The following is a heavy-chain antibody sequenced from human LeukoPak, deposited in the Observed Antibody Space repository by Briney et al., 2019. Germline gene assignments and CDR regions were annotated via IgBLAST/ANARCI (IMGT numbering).Heavy chain of an antibody. J-gene: IGHJ4*02. CDR3: ASQGGLRYFDWLD. CDR2: ITDSGGST. CDR1: GFTFSSSP. Sequence: QSGASLRLSCAASGFTFSSSPMSWVRQAPGKGLEWVSTITDSGGSTYYADSVKGRFTISRDNSKNTLYLQMNSLRAEDTAVYYCASQGGLRYFDWLDWGQGTLVTVSS. D-gene: IGHD3-9*01. V-gene: IGHV3-23*01.